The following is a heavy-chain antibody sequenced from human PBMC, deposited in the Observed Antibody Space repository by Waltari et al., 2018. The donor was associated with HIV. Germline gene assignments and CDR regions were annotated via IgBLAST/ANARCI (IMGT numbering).Heavy chain of an antibody. V-gene: IGHV1-8*01. CDR3: AKSRPGAVFGDN. D-gene: IGHD3-3*01. J-gene: IGHJ4*02. CDR1: GYDFSTFD. CDR2: MRPNIGKT. Sequence: QVQLVQSGAEVKQPGASVRVSCKTSGYDFSTFDINWVRQAAGQGLEWMGWMRPNIGKTGYAQRFKGRVSMTRDTSIDTAYMELSSLTSHDTAVYYCAKSRPGAVFGDNWGQGTLVAVSS.